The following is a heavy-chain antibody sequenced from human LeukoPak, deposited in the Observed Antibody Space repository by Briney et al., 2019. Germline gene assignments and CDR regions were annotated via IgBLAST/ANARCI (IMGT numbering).Heavy chain of an antibody. Sequence: PGGSLRLSCAASGFTFSRYDMHWVRQATGKGLEWVSAIGTVGDPYYPGSVKGRFTISRENAKNSLYLQMNGLRAGDTAVYYCARGFLGDAFDIWGQGTMVTVSS. J-gene: IGHJ3*02. CDR2: IGTVGDP. CDR1: GFTFSRYD. V-gene: IGHV3-13*05. D-gene: IGHD3-3*01. CDR3: ARGFLGDAFDI.